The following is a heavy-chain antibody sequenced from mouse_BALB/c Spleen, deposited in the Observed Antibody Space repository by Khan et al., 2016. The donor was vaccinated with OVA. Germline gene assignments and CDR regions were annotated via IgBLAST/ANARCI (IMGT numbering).Heavy chain of an antibody. CDR1: GFSLTGYG. Sequence: QVQLKESGPGLVVPSQSLSITCTVSGFSLTGYGVNWVRQPPGKGLEWLGMLWGDGSTDYNSALKSRLSISKDNSKSQVFLNMNSLQTDDTARYYCARTYYGNYREAMDYWGQGTSVTVSS. CDR2: LWGDGST. J-gene: IGHJ4*01. D-gene: IGHD2-10*01. CDR3: ARTYYGNYREAMDY. V-gene: IGHV2-6-7*01.